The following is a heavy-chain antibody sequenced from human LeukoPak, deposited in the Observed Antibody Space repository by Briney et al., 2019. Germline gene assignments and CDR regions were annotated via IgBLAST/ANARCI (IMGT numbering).Heavy chain of an antibody. CDR1: GGSISSSSYY. CDR3: ARGGPYYYGSGTYYGFDY. D-gene: IGHD3-10*01. Sequence: SETLSLTCTVSGGSISSSSYYWGWIRQPPGKGLEWIGSIYYSGSTYYNPSLKSRVTASVDTSKNQFSLKLQSVTAADTAVYYCARGGPYYYGSGTYYGFDYWGQGILVTVSS. CDR2: IYYSGST. J-gene: IGHJ4*02. V-gene: IGHV4-39*07.